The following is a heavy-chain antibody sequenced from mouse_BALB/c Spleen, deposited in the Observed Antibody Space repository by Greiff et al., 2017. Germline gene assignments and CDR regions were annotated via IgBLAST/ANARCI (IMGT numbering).Heavy chain of an antibody. J-gene: IGHJ4*01. CDR2: IDPANGNT. CDR1: GFNIKDTY. CDR3: ARGPPMDY. V-gene: IGHV14-3*02. Sequence: EVKLQESGAELVKPGASVKLSCTASGFNIKDTYMHWVKQRPEQGLEWIGRIDPANGNTKYDPKFQGKATITADTSSNTAYLQLSSLTSEDTAVYYCARGPPMDYWGQGTSVTVSS.